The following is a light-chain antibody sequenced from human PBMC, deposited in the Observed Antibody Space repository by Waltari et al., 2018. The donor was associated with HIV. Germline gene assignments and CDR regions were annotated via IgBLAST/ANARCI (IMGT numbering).Light chain of an antibody. Sequence: QSALTPPASVSGSPGQSITISCTGTSSDVGGYNSVSWYQQHPGKAPKLMIYEVSNRPSGVSDRFSGSKSGNTASLTISGLQAEDEADYYCSSYTSSSTRLFGGGTKLTVL. CDR1: SSDVGGYNS. CDR2: EVS. V-gene: IGLV2-14*01. CDR3: SSYTSSSTRL. J-gene: IGLJ2*01.